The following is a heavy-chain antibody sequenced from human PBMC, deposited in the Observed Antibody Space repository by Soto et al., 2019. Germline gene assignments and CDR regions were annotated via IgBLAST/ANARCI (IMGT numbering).Heavy chain of an antibody. V-gene: IGHV3-23*01. CDR3: AKDAKQGLYDYVWGSYRYDAFDI. J-gene: IGHJ3*02. D-gene: IGHD3-16*02. Sequence: GGSLRLSCAASGFTFSSYAMSWVRQAPGKGLEWVSAISGSGGSTYYADSVKGRFTISRDNSKNTLYLQMNSLRAEDTAVYYCAKDAKQGLYDYVWGSYRYDAFDIWGQGTMVTVSS. CDR1: GFTFSSYA. CDR2: ISGSGGST.